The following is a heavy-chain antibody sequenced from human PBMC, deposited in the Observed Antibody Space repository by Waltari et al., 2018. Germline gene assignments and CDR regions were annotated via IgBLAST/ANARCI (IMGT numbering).Heavy chain of an antibody. D-gene: IGHD3-9*01. CDR3: ARGAVILTGDSYYFDY. Sequence: QVQLQESGPGLVKPSQTLSLTCTVSGGSISSGGYYWSWIRPHPGKGLEWIGYIYYSGSTYYNPSLKSRVTVSVDTSKNQFSLKLSSVTAADTAVYYCARGAVILTGDSYYFDYWGQGTLVTVSS. V-gene: IGHV4-31*03. J-gene: IGHJ4*02. CDR1: GGSISSGGYY. CDR2: IYYSGST.